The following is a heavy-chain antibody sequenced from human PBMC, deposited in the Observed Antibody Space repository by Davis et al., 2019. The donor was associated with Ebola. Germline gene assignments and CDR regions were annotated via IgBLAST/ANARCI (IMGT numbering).Heavy chain of an antibody. D-gene: IGHD2-21*02. J-gene: IGHJ6*02. CDR2: INHSGST. V-gene: IGHV4-34*01. CDR1: GGSFSGYY. Sequence: SQTLSLTCAVYGGSFSGYYWSWIRQPPGKGLEWIGEINHSGSTNYNPSLKSRVTISVDTSKNQFSLNLSSVTAADTAVYYCARAPVVVTADGLYYYYGMDVWGQGTTVTVS. CDR3: ARAPVVVTADGLYYYYGMDV.